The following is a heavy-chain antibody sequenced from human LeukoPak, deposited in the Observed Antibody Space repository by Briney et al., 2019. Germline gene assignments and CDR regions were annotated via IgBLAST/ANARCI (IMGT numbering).Heavy chain of an antibody. CDR2: IYTSGST. J-gene: IGHJ3*02. CDR3: ARDLANYYDSSGYSNNDAFDI. V-gene: IGHV4-4*07. Sequence: SETLSLTCTVSGGSIRSYYWSWIRQPAGKGLEWIGRIYTSGSTNYNPSLKSRVTISVDTSKNQFSLKLSSVTAADTAVYYCARDLANYYDSSGYSNNDAFDIWGQGTMVTVSS. CDR1: GGSIRSYY. D-gene: IGHD3-22*01.